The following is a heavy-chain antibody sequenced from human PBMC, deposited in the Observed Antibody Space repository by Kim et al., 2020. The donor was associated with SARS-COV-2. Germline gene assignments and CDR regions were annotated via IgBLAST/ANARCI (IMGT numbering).Heavy chain of an antibody. V-gene: IGHV2-70*01. J-gene: IGHJ4*02. D-gene: IGHD3-9*01. CDR3: AREFDWNFDY. Sequence: DKYYNTSLKTRLTLSTDTSKNQVVLTMTNMDPVDTATYYCAREFDWNFDYWGQGTLVTVSS. CDR2: DK.